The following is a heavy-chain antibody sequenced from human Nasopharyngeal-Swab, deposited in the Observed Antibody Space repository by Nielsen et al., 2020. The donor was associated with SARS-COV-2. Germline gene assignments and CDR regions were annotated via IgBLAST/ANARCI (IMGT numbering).Heavy chain of an antibody. Sequence: SETLSLTCTVSGGSISSHSYYWAWIRKPPGKGPEWIGHIYYTGSTHYNPSLRIRVTTSVDTSKNQFSLELRSVTAADTGVYFCARLNYDFGGLYGVDVWGQGTTVTVSS. D-gene: IGHD3-3*01. CDR1: GGSISSHSYY. V-gene: IGHV4-39*01. CDR3: ARLNYDFGGLYGVDV. CDR2: IYYTGST. J-gene: IGHJ6*02.